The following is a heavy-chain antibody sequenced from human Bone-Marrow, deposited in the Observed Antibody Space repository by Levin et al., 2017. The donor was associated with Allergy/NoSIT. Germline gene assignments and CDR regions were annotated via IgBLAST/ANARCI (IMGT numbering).Heavy chain of an antibody. CDR3: VTVASGSYSDY. Sequence: SETLSLTCNVSGVSISGSNYYWAWIRQPPGKGLEWIGNIYFRGTTYYNPSLKSRVTMSVDTSENHFSLNLSSVTAADTAVYYCVTVASGSYSDYWGQGTLVTVSS. CDR1: GVSISGSNYY. CDR2: IYFRGTT. V-gene: IGHV4-39*07. D-gene: IGHD1-26*01. J-gene: IGHJ4*02.